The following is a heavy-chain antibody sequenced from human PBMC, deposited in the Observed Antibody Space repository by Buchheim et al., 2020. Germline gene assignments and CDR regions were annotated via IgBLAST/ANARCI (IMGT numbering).Heavy chain of an antibody. J-gene: IGHJ4*02. V-gene: IGHV4-61*02. CDR2: IYTSGST. CDR3: ARANYYGSGSYGFDY. Sequence: QVQLQESGPGLVKPSQTLSLTCTVSGGSISSGSYYWSWIRQPAGKGLEWIGRIYTSGSTNYNPSLKSRVTISVDKSKNQFSLKLSSVTAADTAVYYCARANYYGSGSYGFDYWGQGTL. CDR1: GGSISSGSYY. D-gene: IGHD3-10*01.